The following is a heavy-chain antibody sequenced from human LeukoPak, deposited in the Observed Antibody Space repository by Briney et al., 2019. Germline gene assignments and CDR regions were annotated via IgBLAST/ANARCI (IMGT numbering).Heavy chain of an antibody. V-gene: IGHV3-23*01. CDR1: GFTFNSLD. D-gene: IGHD5-12*01. CDR3: AEEEWLRRNFNGMDY. CDR2: ISGSGGST. J-gene: IGHJ6*02. Sequence: WGSVTLTCSASGFTFNSLDWIWVRQAPGKGLEWVSGISGSGGSTDYADSVKGRFTISRDNSKNTLYLQMNSLRAEDTAVYYCAEEEWLRRNFNGMDYWGQGTTVTVSS.